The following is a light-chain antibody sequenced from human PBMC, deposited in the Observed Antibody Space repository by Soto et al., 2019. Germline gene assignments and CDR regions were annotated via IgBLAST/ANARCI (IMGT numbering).Light chain of an antibody. J-gene: IGKJ1*01. CDR2: DAS. CDR1: QNINNY. V-gene: IGKV1-33*01. CDR3: QQYNSHPWT. Sequence: DIQMTQSPSSLSASVGDRVTITCQASQNINNYLNWYQQKPGRAPKLLIYDASNLEAGVPSRFSGSGSGTDFTLTISSLQPEDFGTYYCQQYNSHPWTFGQGTKVDIK.